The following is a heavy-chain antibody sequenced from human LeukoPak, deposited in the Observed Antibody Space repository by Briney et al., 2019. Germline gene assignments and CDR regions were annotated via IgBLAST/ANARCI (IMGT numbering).Heavy chain of an antibody. Sequence: PSETLSLTCGVSGGSVSTIGYSWSWIRQPPGKGLEWIGYIYQSGSTSYNPSLQSRVTISIDKSKNQFSLKLSSVTAADTAVYYCARDSYYDNSGEGAFDIWGQGTLVTVSS. CDR3: ARDSYYDNSGEGAFDI. J-gene: IGHJ3*02. CDR1: GGSVSTIGYS. D-gene: IGHD3-22*01. CDR2: IYQSGST. V-gene: IGHV4-30-2*01.